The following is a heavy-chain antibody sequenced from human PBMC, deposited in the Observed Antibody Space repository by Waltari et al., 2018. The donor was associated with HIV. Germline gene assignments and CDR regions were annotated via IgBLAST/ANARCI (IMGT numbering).Heavy chain of an antibody. D-gene: IGHD2-2*01. V-gene: IGHV1-69*06. CDR2: IIPIFGTA. Sequence: QVQLVQSGAEVKKPGSSVKVSCKASGGTFSSYAIRWVRQAPGQGLEWMGGIIPIFGTANYAQKFQGRVTITADKSTSTAYMELSSLRSEDTAVYYCAREVSARYCSSTSCWFYYGMDVWGQGTTVTVSS. J-gene: IGHJ6*02. CDR3: AREVSARYCSSTSCWFYYGMDV. CDR1: GGTFSSYA.